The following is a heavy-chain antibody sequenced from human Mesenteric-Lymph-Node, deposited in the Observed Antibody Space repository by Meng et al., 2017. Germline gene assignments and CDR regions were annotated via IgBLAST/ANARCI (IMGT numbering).Heavy chain of an antibody. CDR2: IYSGGST. D-gene: IGHD6-19*01. CDR3: ARDREAGTFHVSPCAY. Sequence: GESLKISCAASGFTVSSNYMSWVRQAPGKGLEWVSVIYSGGSTYYADSVKGRFTISRDNSKNTLYLQMNSLRAEDTAVYYCARDREAGTFHVSPCAYWGQGTLVTVSS. CDR1: GFTVSSNY. J-gene: IGHJ4*02. V-gene: IGHV3-53*01.